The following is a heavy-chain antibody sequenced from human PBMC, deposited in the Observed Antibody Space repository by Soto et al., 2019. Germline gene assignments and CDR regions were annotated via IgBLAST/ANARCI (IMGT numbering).Heavy chain of an antibody. J-gene: IGHJ6*03. CDR3: ARVRDYDISPPSYYMDV. D-gene: IGHD3-9*01. CDR1: GFTFSDYY. V-gene: IGHV3-11*01. CDR2: ISSSGSTI. Sequence: GGSLRLSCAASGFTFSDYYMSWIRQAPGKGLEWVSYISSSGSTIYYADSVKGRFTISRDNAKNSLYLQMNSLRAEDTAVYYCARVRDYDISPPSYYMDVWGKGTTVTVSS.